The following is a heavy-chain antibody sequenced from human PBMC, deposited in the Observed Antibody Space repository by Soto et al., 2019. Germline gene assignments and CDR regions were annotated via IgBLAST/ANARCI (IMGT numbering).Heavy chain of an antibody. CDR1: GYTFTSYD. CDR3: ARKGDSRRAYWFDP. Sequence: QVQLVQSGAEVKKPGASVKVSCKASGYTFTSYDINWVRQATGQGLEWMGWMNPNSGNTGYAQKFQGRVHMTRNTSISTAYMEVGSLRSEDTAVYYCARKGDSRRAYWFDPWGQGTLFTVSS. D-gene: IGHD2-21*02. CDR2: MNPNSGNT. J-gene: IGHJ5*02. V-gene: IGHV1-8*01.